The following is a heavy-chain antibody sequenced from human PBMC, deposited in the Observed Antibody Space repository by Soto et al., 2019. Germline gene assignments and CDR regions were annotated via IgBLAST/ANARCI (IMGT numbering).Heavy chain of an antibody. CDR1: GFTFGSHG. CDR2: ISYDETNE. CDR3: AKDLRTTISDYGMDV. Sequence: GGSLRLSCVASGFTFGSHGMHWVRQAPGKGLGWVAVISYDETNEHYVDSVKGRFTISRDNSKSILYLQMNRLRPEDTAVYKCAKDLRTTISDYGMDVWGQGTTVTVSS. J-gene: IGHJ6*02. V-gene: IGHV3-30*18.